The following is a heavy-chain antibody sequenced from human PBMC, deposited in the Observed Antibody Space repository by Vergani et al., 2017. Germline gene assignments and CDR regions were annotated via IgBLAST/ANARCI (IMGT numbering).Heavy chain of an antibody. CDR2: INHSGST. J-gene: IGHJ4*02. D-gene: IGHD3-3*01. CDR3: ARHGGSGNYYHLFDS. CDR1: GGSFSGYY. Sequence: QVQLQQWGAGLLKPSETLSLTCAVYGGSFSGYYWSWIRQPPGKGLEWIGEINHSGSTNYNPSLKSRVTISVDTSKNQFSLKLSSVTAAETAVYYCARHGGSGNYYHLFDSWGQGTLVTVSS. V-gene: IGHV4-34*01.